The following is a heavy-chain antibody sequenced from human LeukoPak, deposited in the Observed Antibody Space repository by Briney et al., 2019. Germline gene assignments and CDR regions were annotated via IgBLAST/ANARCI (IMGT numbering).Heavy chain of an antibody. CDR3: ARLGYDYALY. Sequence: PSETLSLTCTVSGGSISSGSYYWSWIRQPAGKGLEWIGRIYTSGSTNYNPSLKSRVTISVDTSKNQFSLKLSSVTAADTAVYYCARLGYDYALYWGQGTLVTVSS. CDR2: IYTSGST. CDR1: GGSISSGSYY. V-gene: IGHV4-61*02. J-gene: IGHJ1*01. D-gene: IGHD3-16*01.